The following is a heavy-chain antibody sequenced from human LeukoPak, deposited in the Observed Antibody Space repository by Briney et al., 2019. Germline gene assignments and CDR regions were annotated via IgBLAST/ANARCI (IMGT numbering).Heavy chain of an antibody. CDR1: GGSISSYY. CDR2: IYYSGST. CDR3: ARARLRGYCSGGSCYWFDP. V-gene: IGHV4-59*01. D-gene: IGHD2-15*01. J-gene: IGHJ5*02. Sequence: PSETLSLTCTVSGGSISSYYWSWVRQPPGKGLEWIGYIYYSGSTNYNPSLKSRVTISVDTSKNQFSLKLSSVTAADTAAYYCARARLRGYCSGGSCYWFDPWGQGTLVTVSS.